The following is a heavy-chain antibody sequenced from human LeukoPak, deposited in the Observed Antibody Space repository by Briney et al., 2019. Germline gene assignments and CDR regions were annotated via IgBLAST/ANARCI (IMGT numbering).Heavy chain of an antibody. CDR2: ISSSGNTI. V-gene: IGHV3-11*04. CDR3: ARDATRGVGATTGTPPHYMDV. Sequence: GGSLRLSCAASEFTFSDYYMSWIRQAPGKGLEWVSYISSSGNTIYYADSVKGRFTISRDNAKNSLYLQMNSLRAEDTAVYYCARDATRGVGATTGTPPHYMDVWGKGTTVTVSS. D-gene: IGHD1-26*01. CDR1: EFTFSDYY. J-gene: IGHJ6*03.